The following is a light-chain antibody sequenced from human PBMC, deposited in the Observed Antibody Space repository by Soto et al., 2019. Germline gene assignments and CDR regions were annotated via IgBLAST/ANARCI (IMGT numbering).Light chain of an antibody. CDR1: SSDVGGYNY. V-gene: IGLV2-8*01. CDR3: SSYAGSNKPYV. Sequence: QSVLTQPPSASGSPGQSVTISCTGTSSDVGGYNYVSWYQQHPVKAPKLMIYEVSKRPSGVPDRFSGSKSGNTASLTVSGLQAEDEADYYCSSYAGSNKPYVFGTGTKVTV. CDR2: EVS. J-gene: IGLJ1*01.